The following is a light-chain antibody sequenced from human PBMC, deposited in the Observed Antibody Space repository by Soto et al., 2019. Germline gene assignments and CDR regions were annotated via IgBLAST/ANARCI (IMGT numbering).Light chain of an antibody. CDR3: HQYGNGAYT. Sequence: IQLTQSPSSLSASVGDRVTITCRASQGINNYLAWYQQKPGKAPKLLIYAAFTLQSGVPSRFSGSGSGTDFTLTISSLQPEDFAVYYCHQYGNGAYTFGQGTKVEMK. CDR2: AAF. CDR1: QGINNY. J-gene: IGKJ2*01. V-gene: IGKV1-9*01.